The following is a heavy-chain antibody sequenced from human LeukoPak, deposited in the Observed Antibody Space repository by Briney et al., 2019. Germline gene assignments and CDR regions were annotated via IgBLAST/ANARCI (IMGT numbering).Heavy chain of an antibody. CDR1: GFTVSGNF. V-gene: IGHV3-53*01. D-gene: IGHD6-19*01. Sequence: GGSLRLSCAASGFTVSGNFMSWVRQAPGKGLEWVSVIFSGANTFYADSVKGRFTTSRDNSKNTVYLQMNSLRDEDTAVYYCARGLRHSSGWHYCDYWGRGILVTVAS. CDR3: ARGLRHSSGWHYCDY. CDR2: IFSGANT. J-gene: IGHJ4*02.